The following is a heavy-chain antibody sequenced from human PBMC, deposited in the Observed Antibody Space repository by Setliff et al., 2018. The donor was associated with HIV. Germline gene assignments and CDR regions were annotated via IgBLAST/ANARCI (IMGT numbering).Heavy chain of an antibody. Sequence: NPSETLSLTCTVSGGSISSGSYYWSWIRQPAGKGLEWIGRIYTSGSTNYNPSLKSRVTISVDTSKNQFSLKLSSVTAAETAVYYCARDRNYYDSSVFDYWGQGTLVTVSS. CDR2: IYTSGST. V-gene: IGHV4-61*02. J-gene: IGHJ4*02. CDR3: ARDRNYYDSSVFDY. CDR1: GGSISSGSYY. D-gene: IGHD3-22*01.